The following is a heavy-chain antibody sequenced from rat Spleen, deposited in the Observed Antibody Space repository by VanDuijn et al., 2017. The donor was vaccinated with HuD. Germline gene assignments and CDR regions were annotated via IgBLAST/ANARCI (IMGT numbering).Heavy chain of an antibody. CDR2: MWSDGDT. Sequence: QVQLKESGPGLVQPSQTLSLTCTVSGFSLTSYHVPWVRQPPGKGLEWMGVMWSDGDTSYNSALKSRLSISRDTSKSQVFLKMSSLQTEDTATYYCARAPKTYYGYTYGDYWGQGVMVTVSS. J-gene: IGHJ2*01. CDR3: ARAPKTYYGYTYGDY. D-gene: IGHD1-9*01. V-gene: IGHV2-32*01. CDR1: GFSLTSYH.